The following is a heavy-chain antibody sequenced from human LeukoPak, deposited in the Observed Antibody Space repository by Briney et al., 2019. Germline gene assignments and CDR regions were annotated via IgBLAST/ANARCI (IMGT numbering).Heavy chain of an antibody. CDR3: ASPYSSSSAFDY. Sequence: SETLSLTCTVSGGSISSYYWSWIRQPPGKGLEWIGSIYYSGSTYYNPSLKSRVTISVDTSKNQFSLKLSSVTAADTAVYYCASPYSSSSAFDYWGQGTLVTVSS. J-gene: IGHJ4*02. CDR1: GGSISSYY. CDR2: IYYSGST. D-gene: IGHD6-13*01. V-gene: IGHV4-59*05.